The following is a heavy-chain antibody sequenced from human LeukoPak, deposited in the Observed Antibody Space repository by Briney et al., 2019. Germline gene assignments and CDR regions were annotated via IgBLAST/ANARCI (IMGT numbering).Heavy chain of an antibody. CDR3: ARVSGDYYGSGSYYAAFDI. Sequence: GGSLRLSCAASGFSFKDYWMSWVRQAPGKGLEWVADIEPDGSGKTYVDSVKGRFSISRDNAQQSLYLQMDTLTADDTAVYYCARVSGDYYGSGSYYAAFDIWGQGTMVTVSS. D-gene: IGHD3-10*01. CDR2: IEPDGSGK. V-gene: IGHV3-7*01. CDR1: GFSFKDYW. J-gene: IGHJ3*02.